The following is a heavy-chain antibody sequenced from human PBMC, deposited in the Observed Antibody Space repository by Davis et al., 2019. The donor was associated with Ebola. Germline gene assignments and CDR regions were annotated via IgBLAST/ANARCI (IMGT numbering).Heavy chain of an antibody. CDR2: ITSSGGGT. D-gene: IGHD6-13*01. J-gene: IGHJ4*02. CDR1: GFTFDNYA. V-gene: IGHV3-23*01. Sequence: GESLKISCAASGFTFDNYAMTWVRQAPGKGLEWVSSITSSGGGTYYADSVKGRFTTSRDNSKNTLWMQINSLRAEDTAVYYCAKSRYSSTWYGDYWGQGTLVTVSS. CDR3: AKSRYSSTWYGDY.